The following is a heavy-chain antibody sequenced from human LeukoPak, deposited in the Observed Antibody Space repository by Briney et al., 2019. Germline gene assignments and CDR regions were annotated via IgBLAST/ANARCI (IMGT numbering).Heavy chain of an antibody. V-gene: IGHV4-34*01. J-gene: IGHJ4*02. CDR1: GGSFSGYY. CDR2: INHRSST. Sequence: SETLSLTCAVYGGSFSGYYWSWIRKPPGKGLEWIGEINHRSSTNYNPSLKSRVTISVDTSNNTFSLKLSSVTASDTAVYYCARHADYYDSSDPYFDYWGQGTLVTVSS. D-gene: IGHD3-22*01. CDR3: ARHADYYDSSDPYFDY.